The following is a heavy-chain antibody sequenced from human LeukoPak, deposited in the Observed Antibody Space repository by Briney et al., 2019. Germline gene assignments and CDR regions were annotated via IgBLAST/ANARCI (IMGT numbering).Heavy chain of an antibody. D-gene: IGHD6-19*01. CDR1: GFTFSSYS. J-gene: IGHJ4*02. Sequence: GGSLRHSCAASGFTFSSYSMNWARQAPGKGLEWVSSISSSSSYIYYADSVKGRFTISRDNAKNSLYLQMNSLRAEDTAVYYCARDSSSGWYDDFDYWGQGTLVTVSS. CDR2: ISSSSSYI. CDR3: ARDSSSGWYDDFDY. V-gene: IGHV3-21*01.